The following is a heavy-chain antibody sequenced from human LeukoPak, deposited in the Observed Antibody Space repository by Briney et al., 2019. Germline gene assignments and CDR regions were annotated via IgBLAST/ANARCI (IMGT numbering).Heavy chain of an antibody. Sequence: ESGPTLLKPTRTLTLTCTFSGFSLSTSRVGVGWIRQPPGKALEWLSVIYWDDDKRYSPSLKSRLTITKDTSKNQVVLTMTNMDPVDTATYYCAHHLAVAGYFDYWGQGTLVTVSS. J-gene: IGHJ4*02. CDR2: IYWDDDK. D-gene: IGHD6-19*01. CDR1: GFSLSTSRVG. CDR3: AHHLAVAGYFDY. V-gene: IGHV2-5*02.